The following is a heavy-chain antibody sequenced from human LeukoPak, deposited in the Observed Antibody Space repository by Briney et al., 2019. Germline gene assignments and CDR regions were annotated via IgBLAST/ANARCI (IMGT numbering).Heavy chain of an antibody. Sequence: GGSLRLSCVASGFTFISYAMTWVRQAPGRGLEWVSFISGSGDSTYYADSVKGRSTISRDNSKNTLYLQMNSLRAEDTAVYYCAKETSNWYGEGPEVWGKGTTVTVSS. V-gene: IGHV3-23*01. D-gene: IGHD6-13*01. CDR1: GFTFISYA. CDR3: AKETSNWYGEGPEV. J-gene: IGHJ6*04. CDR2: ISGSGDST.